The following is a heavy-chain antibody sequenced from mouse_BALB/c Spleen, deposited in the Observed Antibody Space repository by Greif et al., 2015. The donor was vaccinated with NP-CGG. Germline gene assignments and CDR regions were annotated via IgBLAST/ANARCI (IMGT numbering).Heavy chain of an antibody. D-gene: IGHD3-1*01. CDR3: TRSGGNYFDY. CDR1: GYTFTSYY. V-gene: IGHV1S81*02. CDR2: INPSNGGT. J-gene: IGHJ2*01. Sequence: VQLQESGAELVKPGASVKLSCKASGYTFTSYYMYWVKQRPGQGLEWIGGINPSNGGTNFNEKFKSKATLAVDKSSSTAYMQLSSLTSEDSAVYYCTRSGGNYFDYWGQGTTLTVSS.